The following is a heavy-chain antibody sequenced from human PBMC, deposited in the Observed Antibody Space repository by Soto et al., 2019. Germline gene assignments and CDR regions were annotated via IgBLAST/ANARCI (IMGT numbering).Heavy chain of an antibody. J-gene: IGHJ5*02. CDR1: GGTFSSYA. CDR3: ARDIVVVRAAINWFDP. D-gene: IGHD2-2*01. V-gene: IGHV1-69*13. CDR2: IIPIFGTA. Sequence: SVKVSCKASGGTFSSYAISWVRQAPGQGLEWMGGIIPIFGTANYAQKFQGRVTITADESTSTAYMELSSLRSEDTAVYYCARDIVVVRAAINWFDPWGQGTLVTVS.